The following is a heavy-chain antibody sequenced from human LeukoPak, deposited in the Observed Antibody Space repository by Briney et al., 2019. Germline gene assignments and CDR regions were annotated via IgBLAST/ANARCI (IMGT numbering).Heavy chain of an antibody. CDR3: ASYCSSTSCHDY. D-gene: IGHD2-2*01. CDR2: IYYSGST. V-gene: IGHV4-39*07. J-gene: IGHJ4*02. Sequence: SETLSLTCTVSGGSISSSSYYWGWIRQPPGKGLEWIGSIYYSGSTYYNPSLKSRATISVDTSKNQFSLKLSSVTAADTAVYYCASYCSSTSCHDYWGQGTLVTVSS. CDR1: GGSISSSSYY.